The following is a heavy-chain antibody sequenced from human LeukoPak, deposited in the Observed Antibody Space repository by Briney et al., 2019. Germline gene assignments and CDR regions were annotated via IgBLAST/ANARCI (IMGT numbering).Heavy chain of an antibody. CDR3: ARGDYGDSTDAFDI. J-gene: IGHJ3*02. Sequence: PGGSLRLSCVASGFTFSTYWMHWVRQAPGKGLVWVSRISSDGNTTRYADSVKGRFAISRDNAKNTLYLQMNSLRAEDTAVYYCARGDYGDSTDAFDIWGQGTMVTVSS. CDR2: ISSDGNTT. V-gene: IGHV3-74*01. CDR1: GFTFSTYW. D-gene: IGHD4-17*01.